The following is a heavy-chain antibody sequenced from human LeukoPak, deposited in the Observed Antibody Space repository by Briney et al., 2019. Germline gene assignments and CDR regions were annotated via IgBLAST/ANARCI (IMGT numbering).Heavy chain of an antibody. V-gene: IGHV4-34*01. CDR2: INHSGST. CDR3: ARQITVPHDLYYMDV. Sequence: SETLSLTCAVYGGSSSGYYWSWIRQPPGKGLEWIGEINHSGSTNYNPSLKSRVTISVDTSKNQFSLKLSSVTAADTAVYYCARQITVPHDLYYMDVWGKGTTVTISS. CDR1: GGSSSGYY. J-gene: IGHJ6*03. D-gene: IGHD1-14*01.